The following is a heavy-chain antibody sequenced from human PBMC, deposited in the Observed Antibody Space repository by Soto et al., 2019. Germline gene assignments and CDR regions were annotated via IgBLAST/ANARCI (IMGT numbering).Heavy chain of an antibody. CDR1: GDSVSSNSAA. D-gene: IGHD6-13*01. Sequence: SQTLSLTCVISGDSVSSNSAAWNWIRQSPSRGLEWLGRTYYRSKWYNDYAVSVKSRITINPDTSKNQFSLQLNSVTPEDTAVYYCARSKTGYSSSWYGDHNCFDPWGQGTLVTVSS. J-gene: IGHJ5*02. V-gene: IGHV6-1*01. CDR3: ARSKTGYSSSWYGDHNCFDP. CDR2: TYYRSKWYN.